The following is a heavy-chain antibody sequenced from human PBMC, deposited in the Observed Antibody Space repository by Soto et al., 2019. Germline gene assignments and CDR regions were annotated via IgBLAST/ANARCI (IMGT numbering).Heavy chain of an antibody. J-gene: IGHJ4*02. CDR1: GFTCDDYA. Sequence: GGSLRLSCAAAGFTCDDYAMHWVRQAPGKGLEWVSGISWNSGSIGYADSVKGRFTISRDNAKNSLYLQMNSLRAEDTALYYCAKDVYDSSGSDYWGQGTLVTV. D-gene: IGHD3-22*01. V-gene: IGHV3-9*01. CDR3: AKDVYDSSGSDY. CDR2: ISWNSGSI.